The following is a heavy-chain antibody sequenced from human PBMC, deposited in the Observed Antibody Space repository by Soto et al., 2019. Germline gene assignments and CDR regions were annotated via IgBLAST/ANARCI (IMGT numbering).Heavy chain of an antibody. D-gene: IGHD1-20*01. CDR3: ARVVTGTDDAFDI. V-gene: IGHV1-2*04. J-gene: IGHJ3*02. CDR2: INPNSGGT. Sequence: ASVKVSCKASGYTFTGYYMHWVRQAPGQGLEWMGWINPNSGGTNYAQRFQGWVTMTRDTSISTAYMELSRLRSDDTAVYYCARVVTGTDDAFDIWGQGTMVT. CDR1: GYTFTGYY.